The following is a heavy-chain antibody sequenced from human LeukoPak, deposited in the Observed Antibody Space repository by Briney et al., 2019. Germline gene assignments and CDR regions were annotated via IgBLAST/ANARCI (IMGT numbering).Heavy chain of an antibody. CDR3: ARENYYGSGSQYCDY. CDR1: GFTFSSYS. V-gene: IGHV3-21*01. J-gene: IGHJ4*02. CDR2: ISSSSSYI. D-gene: IGHD3-10*01. Sequence: NPGGSLRLSCAASGFTFSSYSMNWVRQAPGKGLEWVSSISSSSSYIYYADSVKGRFTISRDNAKNSLYLQMNSLRAEDTAVYYCARENYYGSGSQYCDYWGQGTLVTVSS.